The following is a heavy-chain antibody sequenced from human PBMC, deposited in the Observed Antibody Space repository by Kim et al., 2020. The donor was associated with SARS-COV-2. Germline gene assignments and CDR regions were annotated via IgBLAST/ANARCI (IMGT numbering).Heavy chain of an antibody. CDR2: FDPEDGET. Sequence: ASVKVSCKVSGYTLTELSMHWVRQAPGKGLEWMGGFDPEDGETIYAQKFQGRVTMTEDTSTDTAYMELSSLRSEDTAVYYCATGIYCSGGSCYSFLNYWGQGTLVTVSS. V-gene: IGHV1-24*01. J-gene: IGHJ4*02. CDR1: GYTLTELS. CDR3: ATGIYCSGGSCYSFLNY. D-gene: IGHD2-15*01.